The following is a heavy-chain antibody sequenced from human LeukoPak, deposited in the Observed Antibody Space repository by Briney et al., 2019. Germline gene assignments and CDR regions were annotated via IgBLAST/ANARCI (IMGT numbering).Heavy chain of an antibody. V-gene: IGHV3-23*01. D-gene: IGHD6-13*01. CDR3: AKVKAAAGRFDP. J-gene: IGHJ5*02. Sequence: GGSLRLSCAASGFTFSSYAMSWVRQAPGKGLEWVSAISGSGGSTYYADSVKGRFTISRDNSKNTLYLQMNSLRAEDTVVYYCAKVKAAAGRFDPWGQGTLVTVSS. CDR1: GFTFSSYA. CDR2: ISGSGGST.